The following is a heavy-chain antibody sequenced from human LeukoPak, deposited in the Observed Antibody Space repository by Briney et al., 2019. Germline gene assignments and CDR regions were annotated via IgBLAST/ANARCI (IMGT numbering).Heavy chain of an antibody. CDR2: IIPIFGTA. CDR3: ARQIMVRGVIKGDDY. J-gene: IGHJ4*02. D-gene: IGHD3-10*01. V-gene: IGHV1-69*01. Sequence: SVKVSCKASGGTFSSYAISWVRQAPGQGLEWMGGIIPIFGTANYAQKFQGRVTITADESTSTAYLQWSSLKASDTAMYYCARQIMVRGVIKGDDYWGQGTLVTVSS. CDR1: GGTFSSYA.